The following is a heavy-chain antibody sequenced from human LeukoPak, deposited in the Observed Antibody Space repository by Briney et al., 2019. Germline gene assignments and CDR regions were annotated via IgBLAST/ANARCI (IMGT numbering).Heavy chain of an antibody. V-gene: IGHV4-59*08. CDR2: IHYSGNT. CDR1: GGSISGYY. J-gene: IGHJ4*02. CDR3: ARQNPAASGQGLDY. D-gene: IGHD6-13*01. Sequence: PSETLSLTCTVSGGSISGYYWSWIRQPPGKGLEWIGYIHYSGNTNYNPSLKSRVTLSVDTSKNQFSLDLTSVTAADTAVYYCARQNPAASGQGLDYWGQGTLVTVSS.